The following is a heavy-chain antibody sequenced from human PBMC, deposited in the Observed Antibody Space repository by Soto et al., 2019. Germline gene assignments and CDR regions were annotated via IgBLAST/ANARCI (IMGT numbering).Heavy chain of an antibody. CDR3: ARLPKGSTLTS. Sequence: EVQLLESGGGLVHPGGSLSLSCVASGYGLSDYSMHWVHQAPGKGLEWVSYITSRGDSIYYAHSLKGRFTVSRDNAENSLFLPMKCLREEGTAVYNCARLPKGSTLTSWGQGTLVTVSS. CDR2: ITSRGDSI. J-gene: IGHJ1*01. V-gene: IGHV3-48*02. D-gene: IGHD4-17*01. CDR1: GYGLSDYS.